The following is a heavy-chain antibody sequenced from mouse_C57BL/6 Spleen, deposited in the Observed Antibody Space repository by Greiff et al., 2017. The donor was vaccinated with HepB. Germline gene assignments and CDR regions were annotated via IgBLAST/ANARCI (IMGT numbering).Heavy chain of an antibody. CDR2: ISYDGSN. D-gene: IGHD2-2*01. CDR1: GYSITSGYY. CDR3: ARYGYEGWFAY. Sequence: EVQLQESGPGLVKPSQSLSLTCSVTGYSITSGYYWNWIRQFPGNKLEWMGYISYDGSNNYNPSLKNRISITRDTSKNQFFLKLNSVTTEDTATYYCARYGYEGWFAYWGQGTLVTVSA. V-gene: IGHV3-6*01. J-gene: IGHJ3*01.